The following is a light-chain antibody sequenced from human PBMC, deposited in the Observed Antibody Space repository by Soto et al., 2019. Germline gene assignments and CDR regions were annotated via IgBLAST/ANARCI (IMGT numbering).Light chain of an antibody. CDR1: QSVSSSY. CDR2: GAS. J-gene: IGKJ2*01. CDR3: QQYGRSPPFT. V-gene: IGKV3-20*01. Sequence: EIVLTQSPGTLSLSPGERATLSCRASQSVSSSYIAWYQQNPGQAPRLLIYGASSRATGIPDRFSGSGSGTDFTLTISRLEPEDFAVSFCQQYGRSPPFTFGQGTKVEIK.